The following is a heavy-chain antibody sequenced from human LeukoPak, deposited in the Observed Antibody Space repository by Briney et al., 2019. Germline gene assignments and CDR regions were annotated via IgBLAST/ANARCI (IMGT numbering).Heavy chain of an antibody. Sequence: GGSLRLSCAASGFTFSSYTMHWIRQAPGKGLEWVSSISGSNSYIFYADSVKGRFTVSRDNAKDSLYLQMNSLRAEDTAVYYCARALTPLTYEGYCGQGTLVTVSS. D-gene: IGHD3-3*01. CDR3: ARALTPLTYEGY. CDR1: GFTFSSYT. CDR2: ISGSNSYI. V-gene: IGHV3-21*01. J-gene: IGHJ4*02.